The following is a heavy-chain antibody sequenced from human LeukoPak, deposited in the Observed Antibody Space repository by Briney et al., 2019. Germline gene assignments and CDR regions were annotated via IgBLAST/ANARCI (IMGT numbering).Heavy chain of an antibody. V-gene: IGHV1-2*02. CDR3: ARDFYVYGSGSYPSFDY. CDR2: INPHSGGT. CDR1: GYTFTGYY. D-gene: IGHD3-10*01. Sequence: ASVKVSCKASGYTFTGYYIHWVRQAPGQGLEWMGWINPHSGGTNYAQKFQGGVTMTRDTSITTAYMELSRLRSDDTAVYYCARDFYVYGSGSYPSFDYWGQGTLVTVSS. J-gene: IGHJ4*02.